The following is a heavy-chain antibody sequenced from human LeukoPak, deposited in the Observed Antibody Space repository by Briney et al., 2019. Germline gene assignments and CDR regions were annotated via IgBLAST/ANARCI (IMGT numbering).Heavy chain of an antibody. D-gene: IGHD2-2*01. CDR2: INPNSGGT. CDR1: GYTFTGYY. CDR3: ARDDLSTRAEIVVVPAAASS. V-gene: IGHV1-2*02. J-gene: IGHJ4*02. Sequence: ASVKVSCKASGYTFTGYYMHWVRQAPGQGLEWMGWINPNSGGTNYAQKFQGRVTMTRDTSISTAYMELSRLRSDDTAVYYCARDDLSTRAEIVVVPAAASSWGPGTLVTVSS.